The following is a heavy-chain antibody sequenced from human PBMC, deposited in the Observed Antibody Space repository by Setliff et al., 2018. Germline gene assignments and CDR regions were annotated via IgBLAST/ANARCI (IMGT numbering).Heavy chain of an antibody. CDR3: ARASKGLYCGSDCFYTFDS. Sequence: PGGSLRLSCAASGFTFSSLWMSWVRQAPGKGLEWVANINQGGGAQFYVGSVQGRFTISRDNAKSSLYLQMNSLRAEDTAVYYCARASKGLYCGSDCFYTFDSWGPGTLVTVSS. V-gene: IGHV3-7*01. CDR2: INQGGGAQ. CDR1: GFTFSSLW. J-gene: IGHJ4*02. D-gene: IGHD2-21*02.